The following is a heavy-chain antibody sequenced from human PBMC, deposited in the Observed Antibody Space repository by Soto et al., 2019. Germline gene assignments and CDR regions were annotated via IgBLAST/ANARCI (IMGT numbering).Heavy chain of an antibody. Sequence: QVQLVHSGAEVKKPGSSVKVSCQASGGTFSSYTVSWVRQAPGQGLDWMVRIVPILGVQNYAQRVKGRVTVTADNGTNTDYMDLSSLRAEDTAVYYCAIDRYAYGSWSTIDYWGQGTLVTVAS. D-gene: IGHD3-10*01. CDR2: IVPILGVQ. V-gene: IGHV1-69*02. J-gene: IGHJ4*02. CDR1: GGTFSSYT. CDR3: AIDRYAYGSWSTIDY.